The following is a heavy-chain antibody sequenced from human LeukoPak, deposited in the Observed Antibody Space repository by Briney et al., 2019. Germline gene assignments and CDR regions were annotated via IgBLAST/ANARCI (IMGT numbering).Heavy chain of an antibody. CDR1: GYTFTGYY. CDR3: ARDAERLMVRGVIRAWFDP. V-gene: IGHV1-2*02. D-gene: IGHD3-10*01. J-gene: IGHJ5*02. CDR2: INPNSGGT. Sequence: ASVKVSCKASGYTFTGYYMHWVRQAPGQGLEWMGWINPNSGGTNYAQKFQGRVTMTRDTSISTAYMELSRLRSDDTAVYYCARDAERLMVRGVIRAWFDPWGQGTLVTVSS.